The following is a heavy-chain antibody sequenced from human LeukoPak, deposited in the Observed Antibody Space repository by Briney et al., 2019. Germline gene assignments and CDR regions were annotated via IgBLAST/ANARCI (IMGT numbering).Heavy chain of an antibody. Sequence: SETLSLTCAVYGGSFSGYYWSWIRQPPGKGLEWIGEINHSGSTNYNPSLKSRVTISVDTSKNQFSLKLSSVTAADTAVYYCARGDSSGYYYEWDDPWGQGTLVTVSS. CDR1: GGSFSGYY. J-gene: IGHJ5*02. V-gene: IGHV4-34*01. D-gene: IGHD3-22*01. CDR3: ARGDSSGYYYEWDDP. CDR2: INHSGST.